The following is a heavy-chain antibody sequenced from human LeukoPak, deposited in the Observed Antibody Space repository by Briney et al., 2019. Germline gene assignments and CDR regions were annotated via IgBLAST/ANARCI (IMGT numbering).Heavy chain of an antibody. CDR2: IHYSGST. CDR3: ARDYYDSSGFYVPPL. V-gene: IGHV4-31*03. D-gene: IGHD3-22*01. J-gene: IGHJ4*02. Sequence: SQTLSLTCTVTGVSLSSDDYFWSWIRQHPGKGLEWIGCIHYSGSTYYNPSLNSRLAISVDMSKNQFSLKLSSVTAADTAVYYCARDYYDSSGFYVPPLWGPGTLVTVSS. CDR1: GVSLSSDDYF.